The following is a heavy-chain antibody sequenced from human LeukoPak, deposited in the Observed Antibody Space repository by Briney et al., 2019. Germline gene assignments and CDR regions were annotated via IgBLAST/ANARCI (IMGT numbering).Heavy chain of an antibody. CDR1: GGIFSSYA. V-gene: IGHV1-69*06. D-gene: IGHD3-16*02. CDR2: IILIFGSA. J-gene: IGHJ4*02. CDR3: AKGSRLREGGSYRF. Sequence: SVKVSCKASGGIFSSYAINWVRQAPGQGLEWMGRIILIFGSANYAQKFQGRVTITADKSTRTAYMELSSLRSEDTALYYCAKGSRLREGGSYRFWGQGTLVTVSS.